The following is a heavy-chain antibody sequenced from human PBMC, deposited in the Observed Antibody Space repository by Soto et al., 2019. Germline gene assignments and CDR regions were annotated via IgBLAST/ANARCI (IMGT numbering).Heavy chain of an antibody. Sequence: GGSLRLSCAVSGFTFSSYAMHWVRQAPGKGLEWVAVISCDGSNKYYADSVKGRFTISRDNSKSTLYLQMNSLRAEDTAVYYCAREFRDVIAVAGDYYYYGMDVWGQGTTVTVSS. V-gene: IGHV3-30-3*01. CDR3: AREFRDVIAVAGDYYYYGMDV. D-gene: IGHD6-19*01. CDR2: ISCDGSNK. J-gene: IGHJ6*02. CDR1: GFTFSSYA.